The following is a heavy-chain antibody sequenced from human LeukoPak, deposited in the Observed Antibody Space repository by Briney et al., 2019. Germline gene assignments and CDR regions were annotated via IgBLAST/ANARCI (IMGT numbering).Heavy chain of an antibody. CDR1: GFTFSSYE. CDR2: ISSSGSTI. D-gene: IGHD4-17*01. Sequence: QSGGSLRLSCAASGFTFSSYEMNWVRQAPGKGLEWVSYISSSGSTIYYADSVKGRFTISRDNAKNSLYLQMNSLRAEDTAVYYCTGGTTVTTLDYWGQGTLVTVSS. J-gene: IGHJ4*02. CDR3: TGGTTVTTLDY. V-gene: IGHV3-48*03.